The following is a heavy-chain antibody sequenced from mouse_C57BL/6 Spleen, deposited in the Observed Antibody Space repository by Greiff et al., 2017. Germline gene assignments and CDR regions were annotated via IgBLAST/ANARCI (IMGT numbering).Heavy chain of an antibody. V-gene: IGHV1-81*01. CDR3: ARDGGLGGFAY. J-gene: IGHJ3*01. D-gene: IGHD4-1*01. Sequence: QVQLKESGAELARPGASVKLSCKASGYTFTSYGISWVKQRTGQGLEWIGEIYPRSGNTYYNEKFKGKATLTADKSSSTAYMELRSLTSEDSAVYFCARDGGLGGFAYWGQGTLVTVSA. CDR2: IYPRSGNT. CDR1: GYTFTSYG.